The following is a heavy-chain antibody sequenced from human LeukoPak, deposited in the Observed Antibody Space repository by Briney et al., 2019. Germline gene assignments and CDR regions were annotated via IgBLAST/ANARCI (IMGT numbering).Heavy chain of an antibody. D-gene: IGHD5-24*01. Sequence: GGSLRLSCAASGFTFSSYAMSWVRQAPGKGLEWVSAISGSGGSTYYADSVKGRFTISRDNSKNTLYLQMDSLRAEDTAVYYCARDRGWLQFDYWGQGTLVTVSS. CDR1: GFTFSSYA. J-gene: IGHJ4*02. CDR3: ARDRGWLQFDY. CDR2: ISGSGGST. V-gene: IGHV3-23*01.